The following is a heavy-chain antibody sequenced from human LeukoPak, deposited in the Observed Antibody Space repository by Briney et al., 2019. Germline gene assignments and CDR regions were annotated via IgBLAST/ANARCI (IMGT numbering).Heavy chain of an antibody. CDR1: GFTFSSYA. V-gene: IGHV3-23*01. J-gene: IGHJ5*02. D-gene: IGHD3-3*01. CDR3: ARGPQYDALAP. CDR2: ISNSGDST. Sequence: GGSLRLSCAASGFTFSSYAMSWVRQAPGKGLEWVSAISNSGDSTFYADSVKGRFTISRDNSQNTLYVQMNSLRAEDTAVYYCARGPQYDALAPWGQGTLVTVSS.